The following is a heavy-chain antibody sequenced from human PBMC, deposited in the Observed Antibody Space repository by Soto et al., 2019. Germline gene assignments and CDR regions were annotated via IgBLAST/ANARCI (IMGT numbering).Heavy chain of an antibody. J-gene: IGHJ5*02. CDR2: ISYDGSNK. CDR3: AREIVLIYGWFDP. V-gene: IGHV3-30-3*01. D-gene: IGHD2-8*01. Sequence: GGSLRLSCAASGFTFSSYAMHWVRQDPGKGLEWVAVISYDGSNKYYAESVKGRFTISRDNSKNTLYLQMNSLRAEDTAVYYCAREIVLIYGWFDPWGQGTLVTVSS. CDR1: GFTFSSYA.